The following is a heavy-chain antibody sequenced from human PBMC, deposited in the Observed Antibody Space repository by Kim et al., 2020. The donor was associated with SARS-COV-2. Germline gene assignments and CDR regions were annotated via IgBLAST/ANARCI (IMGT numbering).Heavy chain of an antibody. CDR2: ISSNGGST. J-gene: IGHJ4*02. Sequence: GGSLRLSCSASGFTFSSYAMHWVRQAPGKGLEYVSAISSNGGSTYYADSVKGRFTISRDNSKNTLYLQMSSLRAEDTAVYYCVKVRGNSIAAAAPHYWGQGTLVTVSS. V-gene: IGHV3-64D*09. D-gene: IGHD6-13*01. CDR3: VKVRGNSIAAAAPHY. CDR1: GFTFSSYA.